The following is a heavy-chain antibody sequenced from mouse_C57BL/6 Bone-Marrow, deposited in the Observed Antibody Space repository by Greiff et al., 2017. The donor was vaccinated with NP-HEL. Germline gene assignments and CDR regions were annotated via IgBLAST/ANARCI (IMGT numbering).Heavy chain of an antibody. CDR1: GYTFTSYW. CDR2: IYPSDSET. J-gene: IGHJ2*01. CDR3: ARGGGYYFDY. D-gene: IGHD1-1*02. V-gene: IGHV1-61*01. Sequence: QVQLQQPGAELVRPGSSVKLSCKASGYTFTSYWMEWVKQRPGQGLEWIGNIYPSDSETHYNQKFKDKATLTVDKSSSTAYMQLSSLTSEDSAVYYCARGGGYYFDYWGQGTTLTVSS.